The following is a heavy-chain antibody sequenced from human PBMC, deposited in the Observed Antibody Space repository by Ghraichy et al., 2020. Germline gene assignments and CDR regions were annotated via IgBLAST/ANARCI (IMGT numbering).Heavy chain of an antibody. Sequence: SQTLSLTCTVSGGSISSSSYYWGWIRQPPGKGLEWIGSIYYSGSTYYNPSLKSRVTISVDTSKNQFSLKLSSVTAADTAVYYCARQWLVPHTTYSVPDNWFDPWGQGTLVTVSS. CDR2: IYYSGST. D-gene: IGHD6-19*01. CDR1: GGSISSSSYY. CDR3: ARQWLVPHTTYSVPDNWFDP. J-gene: IGHJ5*02. V-gene: IGHV4-39*01.